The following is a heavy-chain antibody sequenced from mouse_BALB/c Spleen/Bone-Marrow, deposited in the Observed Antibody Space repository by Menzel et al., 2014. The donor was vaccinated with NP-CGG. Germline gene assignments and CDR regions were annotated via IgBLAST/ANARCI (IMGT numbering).Heavy chain of an antibody. V-gene: IGHV2-9*02. CDR2: IWAGGST. Sequence: QVKLMQSGPGLVAPSHTLSITCTASGFSLTSYWVHWVRQPPGKGLEWLGVIWAGGSTDYNSALMCRLTISKDNSKSQVFLKMNSLQTDDSAVYYCARERPDYFDDWGQGTVLTVSS. CDR1: GFSLTSYW. CDR3: ARERPDYFDD. J-gene: IGHJ2*01.